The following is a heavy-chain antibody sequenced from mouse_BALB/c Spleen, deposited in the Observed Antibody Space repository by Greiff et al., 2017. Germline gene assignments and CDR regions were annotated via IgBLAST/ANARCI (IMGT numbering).Heavy chain of an antibody. CDR1: GYTFTSYW. CDR2: INPSNGRT. D-gene: IGHD3-3*01. Sequence: VQLQQPGAELVKPGASVKLSCKASGYTFTSYWMHWVKQRPGQGLEWIGEINPSNGRTNYNEKFKSKATLTVDKSSSTAYMQLSSLTSEDSAVYYCARRRDFPWFAYWGQGTLVTVSA. CDR3: ARRRDFPWFAY. V-gene: IGHV1S81*02. J-gene: IGHJ3*01.